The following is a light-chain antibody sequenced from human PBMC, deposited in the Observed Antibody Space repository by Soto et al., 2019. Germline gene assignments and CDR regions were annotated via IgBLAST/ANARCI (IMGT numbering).Light chain of an antibody. V-gene: IGLV2-11*01. CDR2: EVN. CDR3: CSYVGSYSWV. J-gene: IGLJ2*01. Sequence: QSALTQPRSVSGSPGQSVTISCTGTSSDVGGSNFVSWYQQHPGKAPKLMICEVNKRPSGVPDRFSGSKSGNTASLTISGLQTEDEADYYCCSYVGSYSWVFGGGTQLTVL. CDR1: SSDVGGSNF.